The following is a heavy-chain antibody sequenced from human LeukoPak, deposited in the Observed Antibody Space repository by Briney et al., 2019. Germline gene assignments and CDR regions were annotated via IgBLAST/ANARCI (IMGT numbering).Heavy chain of an antibody. Sequence: ASVKVSCKASGYTFTSYGISWVRQAPGQGLEWMGWISAYNGNTNYAQKLQGRVTMTTDTSTSTAYMELRSLRSDDTAVYYCARDSSGYYQPSDAFDIWGQGTMVTVPS. V-gene: IGHV1-18*01. D-gene: IGHD3-22*01. CDR3: ARDSSGYYQPSDAFDI. CDR1: GYTFTSYG. J-gene: IGHJ3*02. CDR2: ISAYNGNT.